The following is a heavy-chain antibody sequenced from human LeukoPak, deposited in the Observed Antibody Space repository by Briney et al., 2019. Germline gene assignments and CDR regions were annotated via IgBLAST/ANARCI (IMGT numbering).Heavy chain of an antibody. Sequence: SETLSLTCTVSGGSISSYYWSWIRQPPGKGLEWIGYIYYSGSTNYNPSLKSRVTISVDTSKNQFSLKLSSVTAADTAVYYCARFGSLREPIHDYWGQGTLVTVSS. CDR1: GGSISSYY. D-gene: IGHD3-16*01. CDR2: IYYSGST. CDR3: ARFGSLREPIHDY. J-gene: IGHJ4*02. V-gene: IGHV4-59*01.